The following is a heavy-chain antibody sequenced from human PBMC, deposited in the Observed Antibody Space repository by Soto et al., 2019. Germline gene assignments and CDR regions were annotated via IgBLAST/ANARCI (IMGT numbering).Heavy chain of an antibody. D-gene: IGHD1-26*01. Sequence: QVQLVESGGGLVKPGGSLRLSCAVSGFTFNDYQMTLFRQAPGKGLEWVSRISSTGSYADYADSVKGRFTVSRDNANNTVYLQMDSLRDEDTAVYFCARIVGLRLNDYWGQGPLVIVSS. CDR2: ISSTGSYA. CDR1: GFTFNDYQ. J-gene: IGHJ4*02. CDR3: ARIVGLRLNDY. V-gene: IGHV3-11*05.